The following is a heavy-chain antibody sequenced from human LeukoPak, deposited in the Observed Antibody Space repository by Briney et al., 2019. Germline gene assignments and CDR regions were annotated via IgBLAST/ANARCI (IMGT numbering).Heavy chain of an antibody. D-gene: IGHD3-22*01. CDR3: ARAYYYDSSGQIQT. V-gene: IGHV3-33*08. CDR1: GFTFSSYS. J-gene: IGHJ5*02. CDR2: IWYDGSNK. Sequence: PGGSLRLSCAASGFTFSSYSMNWVRQAPGKGLEWVAVIWYDGSNKYYADSVKGRFTISRDNSKNTLYLQMNSLRAEDTAVYYCARAYYYDSSGQIQTWGQGTLVTVSS.